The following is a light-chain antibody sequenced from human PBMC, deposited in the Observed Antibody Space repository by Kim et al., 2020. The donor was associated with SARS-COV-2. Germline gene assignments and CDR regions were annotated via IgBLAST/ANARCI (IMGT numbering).Light chain of an antibody. V-gene: IGKV3-20*01. CDR2: GAS. CDR3: QQYGSSSFN. Sequence: EVVLTQSPGTLSLSPGERATLSCRASQTVISRNLAWYQQKPGQAPKIVMYGASTRATGIQTVSVAVGLTDFSLTISSLEPEDFAVYYCQQYGSSSFNFGQGTKLEIK. CDR1: QTVISRN. J-gene: IGKJ2*01.